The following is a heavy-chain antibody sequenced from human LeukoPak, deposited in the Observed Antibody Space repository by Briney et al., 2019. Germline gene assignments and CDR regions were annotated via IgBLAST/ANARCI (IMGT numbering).Heavy chain of an antibody. Sequence: ASVKVSCKASGYTFTSYGISWVRQAPGQGLEWMGWISAYNGNTNYAQKLQGRVTMTTDTSTSTAYMELRSLRSDDTAVYYCARGIYCSSTSCCTGGDYWGQGTLVTVSS. CDR1: GYTFTSYG. V-gene: IGHV1-18*01. J-gene: IGHJ4*02. CDR2: ISAYNGNT. CDR3: ARGIYCSSTSCCTGGDY. D-gene: IGHD2-2*02.